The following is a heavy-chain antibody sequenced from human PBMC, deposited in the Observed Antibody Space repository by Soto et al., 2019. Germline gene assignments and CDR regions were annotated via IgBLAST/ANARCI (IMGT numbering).Heavy chain of an antibody. J-gene: IGHJ4*02. D-gene: IGHD3-3*01. V-gene: IGHV4-31*03. CDR2: IYYSGST. CDR1: GGSISSGGYY. CDR3: ARDQGRGLFGFDY. Sequence: SSETLSLTCTVSGGSISSGGYYWSWIRQHPGKGLEWIGYIYYSGSTYYNPSLKSRITISVDTSKNQFSLKLSSVTAADTAVYYCARDQGRGLFGFDYWGQGTLVTVSS.